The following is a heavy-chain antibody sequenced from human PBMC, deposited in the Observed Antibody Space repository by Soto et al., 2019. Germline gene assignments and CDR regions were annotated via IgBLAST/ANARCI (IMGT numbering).Heavy chain of an antibody. V-gene: IGHV1-69*13. CDR1: GGTFSSYA. CDR3: ARASGDGYNWVVFDY. Sequence: SVKVSCKASGGTFSSYAISSVRQAPGQGLEWMGGIIPIFGTANYAQKFQGRVTITADESTSTAYMELSSLRSEDTAVYYCARASGDGYNWVVFDYWGQGTLVTVSS. J-gene: IGHJ4*02. D-gene: IGHD5-12*01. CDR2: IIPIFGTA.